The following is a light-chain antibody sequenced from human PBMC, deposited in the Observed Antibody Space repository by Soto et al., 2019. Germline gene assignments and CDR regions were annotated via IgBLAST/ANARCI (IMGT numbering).Light chain of an antibody. J-gene: IGKJ3*01. Sequence: DIQMTQSPTSLSASVGDRVTITCRASQGIRNFAWYQQKPGKAPKLLIYAASTLQSGVPSRFSGSGSGTDFTLTINNLQPEDVATYSCQKYSSVPVFGPGTKVEIK. CDR3: QKYSSVPV. CDR2: AAS. V-gene: IGKV1-27*01. CDR1: QGIRNF.